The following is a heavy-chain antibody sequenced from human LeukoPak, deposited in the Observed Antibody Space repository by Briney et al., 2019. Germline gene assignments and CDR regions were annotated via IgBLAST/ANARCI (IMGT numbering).Heavy chain of an antibody. CDR2: IHYSGST. CDR3: ARRHYDSTGRDFDY. J-gene: IGHJ4*02. Sequence: SETLSLTCIVSGGSVSSGSYYWGWFRRPPGKGLEWIGNIHYSGSTSYSPSLKSRVTISVDTSKNQFSLKLSSVTAADTAVYYCARRHYDSTGRDFDYWGRGTLVTVSS. D-gene: IGHD3-22*01. V-gene: IGHV4-39*01. CDR1: GGSVSSGSYY.